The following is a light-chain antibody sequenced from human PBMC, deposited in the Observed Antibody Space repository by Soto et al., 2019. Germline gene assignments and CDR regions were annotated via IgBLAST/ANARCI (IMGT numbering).Light chain of an antibody. CDR2: EVS. CDR3: SSSTDTDTLVI. Sequence: QAPLTQPASVSGSPGQSITISCTGTASYVGRYKFVSWYQQHPGKAPKLLIYEVSNRPSGVSSRFSGSKSGNTASLTISGLQTEDEASYYCSSSTDTDTLVIFGGGTK. J-gene: IGLJ2*01. CDR1: ASYVGRYKF. V-gene: IGLV2-14*01.